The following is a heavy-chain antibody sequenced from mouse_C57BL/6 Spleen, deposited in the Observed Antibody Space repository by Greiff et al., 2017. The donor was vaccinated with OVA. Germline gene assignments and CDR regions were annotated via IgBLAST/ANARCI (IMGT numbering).Heavy chain of an antibody. Sequence: QVQLKESGPGLVQPSQSLSITCTVPGFSLPSYGVHWVRQSPGKGLEWLGVIWSGGSTDYNAAFISRLSISKDNSKSQVSFKMNSLQADDTAIYYCARKRENGGLRRGDYAMDYWGQGTSVTVSA. CDR3: ARKRENGGLRRGDYAMDY. CDR2: IWSGGST. V-gene: IGHV2-2*01. J-gene: IGHJ4*01. D-gene: IGHD2-4*01. CDR1: GFSLPSYG.